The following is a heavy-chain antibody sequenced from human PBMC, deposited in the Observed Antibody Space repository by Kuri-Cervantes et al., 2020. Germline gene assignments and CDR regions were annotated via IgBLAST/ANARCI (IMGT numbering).Heavy chain of an antibody. D-gene: IGHD4-17*01. V-gene: IGHV3-7*03. Sequence: GESLKISCAASGFTFSNYWMSWVRQAPGKGLEWVANIKQDGSDKYYVDSVKGRFTISRDNAKNSLYLQMNSLRAEDTAVYYCAKDPSSPYGDYDYFDYWGQGTLVTVSS. J-gene: IGHJ4*02. CDR1: GFTFSNYW. CDR3: AKDPSSPYGDYDYFDY. CDR2: IKQDGSDK.